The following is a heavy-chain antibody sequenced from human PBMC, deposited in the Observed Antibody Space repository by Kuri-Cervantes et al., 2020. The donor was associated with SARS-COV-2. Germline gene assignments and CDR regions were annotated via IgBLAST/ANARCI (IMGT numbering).Heavy chain of an antibody. J-gene: IGHJ4*02. D-gene: IGHD4-17*01. V-gene: IGHV1-69*13. CDR1: GGTFSSYA. CDR2: IIPIFGTA. CDR3: ASAWVGDEYYFDY. Sequence: SVKVSCKASGGTFSSYAISWVRQAPGQGLEWMGGIIPIFGTANYAQKFQGRVTITADESTSTAYMELSSLRSEDTAVYYCASAWVGDEYYFDYRGQGTLVTVSS.